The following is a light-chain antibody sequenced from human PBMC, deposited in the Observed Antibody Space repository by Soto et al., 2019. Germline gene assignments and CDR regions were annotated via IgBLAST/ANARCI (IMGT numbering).Light chain of an antibody. J-gene: IGLJ1*01. V-gene: IGLV1-40*01. CDR2: GNN. Sequence: QSVLTQPPSVSGAPGQRVTISCTGSSSNIGAGYDVHWYQQLPGTAPKVLIYGNNNRPSGVPDRFSGSKSGTSASLAITGLQAEDEADYYCQSYDSSLSVFYVFGTGTKVTVL. CDR1: SSNIGAGYD. CDR3: QSYDSSLSVFYV.